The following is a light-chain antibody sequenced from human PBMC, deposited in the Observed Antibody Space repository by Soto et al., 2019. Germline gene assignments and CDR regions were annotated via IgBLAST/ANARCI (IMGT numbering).Light chain of an antibody. Sequence: EIVLTRVPGTMSLAPGDRATLSCRASQNIARNYLAWYQQKPGQAPRLLIYDASTRATGIPDRFSGSGSGTDFTLTISRLETEDFVVYHCQQYGDTRPTFGGGTKVDIK. CDR1: QNIARNY. CDR2: DAS. J-gene: IGKJ4*01. V-gene: IGKV3-20*01. CDR3: QQYGDTRPT.